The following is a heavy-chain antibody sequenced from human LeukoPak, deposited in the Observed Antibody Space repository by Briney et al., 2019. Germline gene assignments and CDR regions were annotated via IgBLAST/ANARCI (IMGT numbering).Heavy chain of an antibody. CDR3: SNDDYYDSSGQLDAFDI. D-gene: IGHD3-22*01. J-gene: IGHJ3*02. CDR2: ITGSGRTT. CDR1: GFTFNNYG. Sequence: GGSLRLSCEASGFTFNNYGMNWVRQAPGQGLEWVSAITGSGRTTYSADSVKGRFTISRDNSKNTLYLQMNSLRVEDTAVYYCSNDDYYDSSGQLDAFDIWGQGTMVTVSS. V-gene: IGHV3-23*01.